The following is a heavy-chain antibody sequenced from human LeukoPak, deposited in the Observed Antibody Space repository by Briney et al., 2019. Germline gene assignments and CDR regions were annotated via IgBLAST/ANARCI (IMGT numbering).Heavy chain of an antibody. J-gene: IGHJ6*03. CDR1: GFTFSTYG. Sequence: GGSLRLSCAASGFTFSTYGMHWVRQAPGKGLEWVTFIRYDGSNKYYADSVKGRFTVSRDNSKNTLYLQMNSLRAEDTAVYYCAKDRCSNGIGCYYYYMDVWGKGTTVTISS. V-gene: IGHV3-30*02. CDR3: AKDRCSNGIGCYYYYMDV. CDR2: IRYDGSNK. D-gene: IGHD2-8*01.